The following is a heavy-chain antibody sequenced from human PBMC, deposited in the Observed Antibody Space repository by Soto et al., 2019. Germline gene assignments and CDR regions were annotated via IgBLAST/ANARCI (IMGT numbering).Heavy chain of an antibody. Sequence: SVKVSCKASGGTFSSYAISWVRQAPGQGLEWMGGIIPIFGTANYAQKNKGRVTITADESTSTAYIEMSRLRSEDTAAYYCASNASPPAYSSSWYPMEYWG. CDR1: GGTFSSYA. V-gene: IGHV1-69*13. D-gene: IGHD6-13*01. CDR3: ASNASPPAYSSSWYPMEY. J-gene: IGHJ4*01. CDR2: IIPIFGTA.